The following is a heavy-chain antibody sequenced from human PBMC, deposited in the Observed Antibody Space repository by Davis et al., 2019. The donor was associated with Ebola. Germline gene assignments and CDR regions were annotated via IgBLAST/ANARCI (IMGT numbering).Heavy chain of an antibody. J-gene: IGHJ6*04. CDR3: ARGGRWYDIMTEASLMDV. D-gene: IGHD3-9*01. Sequence: GESLKISCAASGFTFSSYAMSWVRQAPGKGLEWVSYISSSRSTIYYADSVQGRFTVSSDNAENSLFLQMDSLRAEDAAVYYCARGGRWYDIMTEASLMDVWGKGTTVVVSS. V-gene: IGHV3-48*01. CDR2: ISSSRSTI. CDR1: GFTFSSYA.